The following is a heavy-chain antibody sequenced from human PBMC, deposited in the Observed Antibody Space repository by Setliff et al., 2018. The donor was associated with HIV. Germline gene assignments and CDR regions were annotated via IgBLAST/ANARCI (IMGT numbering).Heavy chain of an antibody. Sequence: ASVKVSCKASEYTFTIYYIHWVRQALGQGSEWMGIINPRGGITTYSQNFQGRVTMTRDTSTSTIYMELSSLRSEDTAVYYCATTQDGPGGNYFDSWGQGTLVTVSS. CDR3: ATTQDGPGGNYFDS. J-gene: IGHJ4*02. V-gene: IGHV1-46*01. CDR2: INPRGGIT. D-gene: IGHD3-16*01. CDR1: EYTFTIYY.